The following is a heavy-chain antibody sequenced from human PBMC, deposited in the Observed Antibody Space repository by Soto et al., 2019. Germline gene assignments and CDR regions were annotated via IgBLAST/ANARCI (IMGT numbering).Heavy chain of an antibody. D-gene: IGHD3-22*01. Sequence: ASVKVSCKASGYTFPSYGITWVRQAPGQGLEWMGWINAYNGNTNYAQKLQGRVTMTTDTSTSTAYMELRSLRSDDTAVYYCARDRVPTYYYDSSGYRSDAFDIWGKGTMVTVSS. CDR2: INAYNGNT. J-gene: IGHJ3*02. CDR3: ARDRVPTYYYDSSGYRSDAFDI. V-gene: IGHV1-18*01. CDR1: GYTFPSYG.